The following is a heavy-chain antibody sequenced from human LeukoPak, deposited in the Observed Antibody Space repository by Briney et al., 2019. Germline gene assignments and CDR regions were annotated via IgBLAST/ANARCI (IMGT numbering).Heavy chain of an antibody. V-gene: IGHV3-48*04. J-gene: IGHJ3*02. D-gene: IGHD6-13*01. CDR3: ARFVWAAAGTAFDI. CDR1: GFTFSSYS. CDR2: ISSSSSTI. Sequence: GGSLRLSCAASGFTFSSYSMNWVRQAPGKGLEWVSYISSSSSTIYYADSVKGRFTISRDNAKNSLYLQMNSLRAEDTAAYYCARFVWAAAGTAFDIWGQGTMVTVSS.